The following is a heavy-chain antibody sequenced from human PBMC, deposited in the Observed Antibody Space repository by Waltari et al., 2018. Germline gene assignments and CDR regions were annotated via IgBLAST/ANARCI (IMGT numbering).Heavy chain of an antibody. CDR1: GYSISSGYY. D-gene: IGHD6-13*01. J-gene: IGHJ5*02. Sequence: QVQLQESGPGLVKPSETLSLTCAVSGYSISSGYYWGWIRQPPGKGLEWIGSIYHSGRTYYNPSLKSRVTISVDTSKNQFSLKLSSGTAADTAVYYCARGDSSSWYFRLYWFDPWGQGTLVTVSS. CDR2: IYHSGRT. CDR3: ARGDSSSWYFRLYWFDP. V-gene: IGHV4-38-2*01.